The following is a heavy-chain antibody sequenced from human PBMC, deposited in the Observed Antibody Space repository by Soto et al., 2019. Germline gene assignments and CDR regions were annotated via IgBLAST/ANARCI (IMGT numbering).Heavy chain of an antibody. J-gene: IGHJ6*03. Sequence: QVQLVESGGGVVQPGRSLRLSCAASGFTFSSYGMHWVRQAPGKGLEWVAVIWYDGSNNYYADSVKGRFTIYRDNSKNTLYLQMNSLRAEDTAVYSCASLHCSGGSCYINSYYYYYSMDVWGQGTTVTVSS. D-gene: IGHD2-15*01. CDR3: ASLHCSGGSCYINSYYYYYSMDV. CDR1: GFTFSSYG. CDR2: IWYDGSNN. V-gene: IGHV3-33*01.